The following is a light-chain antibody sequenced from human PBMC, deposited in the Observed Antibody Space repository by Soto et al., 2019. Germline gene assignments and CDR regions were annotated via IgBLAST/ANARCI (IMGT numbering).Light chain of an antibody. J-gene: IGKJ2*01. CDR2: GAS. Sequence: EIVMTQSPATLSVSPGERATLSCRASQSVSSNLAWYQQKPGQAPRLLIYGASTRATGIPARFSGSGSGTEFTLTISSLQSEDFAVYYCQKYNNWHPKYTFGQGNKLEIK. CDR1: QSVSSN. V-gene: IGKV3-15*01. CDR3: QKYNNWHPKYT.